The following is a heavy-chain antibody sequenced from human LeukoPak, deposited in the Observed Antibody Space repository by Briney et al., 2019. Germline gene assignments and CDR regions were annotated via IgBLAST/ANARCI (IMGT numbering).Heavy chain of an antibody. CDR1: GFTFSDYY. CDR2: ISSSGSTI. CDR3: AREGSLGYVYFDY. Sequence: SGGSLRLSCAASGFTFSDYYMSWIRQAPGKGLEWVSYISSSGSTIYYADSVKGRFTISRDNAKNSLYLQMNSLRAEDTALYYCAREGSLGYVYFDYWGQGTLVTVSS. V-gene: IGHV3-11*01. D-gene: IGHD5-12*01. J-gene: IGHJ4*02.